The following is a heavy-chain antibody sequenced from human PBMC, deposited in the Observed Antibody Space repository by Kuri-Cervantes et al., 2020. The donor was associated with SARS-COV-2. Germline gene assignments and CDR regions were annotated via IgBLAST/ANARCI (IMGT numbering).Heavy chain of an antibody. CDR1: GFTFSNAW. CDR2: IKSKTDGGTT. V-gene: IGHV3-15*01. Sequence: GESLKISCAASGFTFSNAWMSWVRQAPGKGLEWVGRIKSKTDGGTTDYAAPVKGRFTISRDDSKNTLYLPMNSLKTEDTAVYYCAKVVRGYYGSGSYEGGMDVWGQGTTVTVSS. D-gene: IGHD3-10*01. CDR3: AKVVRGYYGSGSYEGGMDV. J-gene: IGHJ6*02.